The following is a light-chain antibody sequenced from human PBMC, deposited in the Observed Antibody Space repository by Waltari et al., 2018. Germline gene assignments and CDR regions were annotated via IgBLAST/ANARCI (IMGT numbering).Light chain of an antibody. V-gene: IGKV1-NL1*01. J-gene: IGKJ4*01. CDR1: QGISNS. CDR3: QQYYSLTLT. CDR2: GTS. Sequence: DIQMTQSPSSVSASIGDRVTITCRASQGISNSLASYQLIPGQAPKLLLYGTSRLESGVPPRFSGRGSGTDYTFTISSLQPEDFGTYYCQQYYSLTLTFGGGTKVEI.